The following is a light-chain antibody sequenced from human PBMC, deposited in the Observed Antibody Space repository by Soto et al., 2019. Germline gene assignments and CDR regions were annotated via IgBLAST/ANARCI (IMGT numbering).Light chain of an antibody. J-gene: IGLJ2*01. Sequence: QSALTQPASVSGSPGQSITISCTGTSIDVGGYNYVSWYQQHPGKAPKLMIYDVSNRPSGVSNRFSGSKSCNTASLTISGIQAEDEADYYCISYTSSSTLVVFGGGTKLTVL. CDR2: DVS. V-gene: IGLV2-14*01. CDR3: ISYTSSSTLVV. CDR1: SIDVGGYNY.